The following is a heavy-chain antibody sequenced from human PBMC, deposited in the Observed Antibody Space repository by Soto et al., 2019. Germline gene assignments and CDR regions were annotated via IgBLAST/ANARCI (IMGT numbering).Heavy chain of an antibody. CDR3: ASLGTTVSALDY. J-gene: IGHJ4*02. Sequence: TXETLSLTCVVAGCSISSSHWWSWVRQPSVRGLEWIGEIHHSGSTNYNPSLKSRVTISVDKSKNQFSLKLSSVTAADTAVYHCASLGTTVSALDYWGPGILVTVSS. CDR1: GCSISSSHW. V-gene: IGHV4-4*02. D-gene: IGHD4-4*01. CDR2: IHHSGST.